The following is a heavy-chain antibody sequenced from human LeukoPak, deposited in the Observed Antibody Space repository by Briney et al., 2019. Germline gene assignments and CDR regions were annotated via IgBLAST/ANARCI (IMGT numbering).Heavy chain of an antibody. V-gene: IGHV3-30*03. Sequence: GGSLRLSCVASGFSFSNHGMHWVRQAPGKGQEWVSVIASDGGAKFYADSVKGRFTLSRDNSKNMFFLQMNFLTVEDTAIYYCAREATWGQWYFDHWGQGTPVTVSS. J-gene: IGHJ4*02. CDR3: AREATWGQWYFDH. CDR1: GFSFSNHG. D-gene: IGHD6-19*01. CDR2: IASDGGAK.